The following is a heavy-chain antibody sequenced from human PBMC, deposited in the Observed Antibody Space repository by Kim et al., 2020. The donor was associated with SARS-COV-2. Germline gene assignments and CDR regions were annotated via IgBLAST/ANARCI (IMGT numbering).Heavy chain of an antibody. J-gene: IGHJ5*02. V-gene: IGHV3-7*03. CDR3: ARDNAAAPPGPLWFDP. Sequence: GGSLRLSCAASGFTFSSYWMSWVRQAPGKGLEWVANIKQDGSEKYYVDSVKGRFTISRDNAKNSLYLQMNSLRAEDTAVYYCARDNAAAPPGPLWFDPWGQGTLVTVSS. CDR2: IKQDGSEK. CDR1: GFTFSSYW. D-gene: IGHD2-2*01.